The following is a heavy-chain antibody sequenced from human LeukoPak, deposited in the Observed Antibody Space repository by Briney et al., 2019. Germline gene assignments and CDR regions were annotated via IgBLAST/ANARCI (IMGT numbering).Heavy chain of an antibody. V-gene: IGHV1-69*05. D-gene: IGHD1-26*01. Sequence: SVKVSCKASGGTFSSYAISWVRQAPGQGLEWMGGIIPIFGTANYAQKFQGRVTMTRGTSISTAYMDLSRLRSDDTAVYYCARSASGSYWNFHHWGQGTLVTVSS. CDR3: ARSASGSYWNFHH. J-gene: IGHJ1*01. CDR1: GGTFSSYA. CDR2: IIPIFGTA.